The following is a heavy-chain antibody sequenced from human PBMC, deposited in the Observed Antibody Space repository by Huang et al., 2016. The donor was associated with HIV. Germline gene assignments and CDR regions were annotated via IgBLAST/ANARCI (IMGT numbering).Heavy chain of an antibody. D-gene: IGHD6-19*01. CDR3: ARVYRSGWDNWFDP. V-gene: IGHV4-61*09. CDR1: GGSISSDSYY. CDR2: IYTSGST. J-gene: IGHJ5*02. Sequence: QVQLQESGPGLVKPSQTLSLTCTVSGGSISSDSYYWSWIRQPAGKGLEWIGHIYTSGSTNYNPSLKSRVTISVDTSKNQFSLKRSSVTAADTAVYYCARVYRSGWDNWFDPWGQGTLVTVSS.